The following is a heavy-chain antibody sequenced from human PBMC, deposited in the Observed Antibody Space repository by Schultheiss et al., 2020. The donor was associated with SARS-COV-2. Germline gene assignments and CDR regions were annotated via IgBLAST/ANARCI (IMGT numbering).Heavy chain of an antibody. CDR1: GFTFSSYS. CDR2: ISSSSSYI. J-gene: IGHJ5*02. Sequence: GGSLILSCAASGFTFSSYSMNWVRQAPGKGPEWVSSISSSSSYIYYADSVKGRFTISRDNAKNSLYLQMNSLRAEDTAVYYCARDGAPNGNWFDPWGQGTLVTVSS. D-gene: IGHD3-16*01. CDR3: ARDGAPNGNWFDP. V-gene: IGHV3-21*01.